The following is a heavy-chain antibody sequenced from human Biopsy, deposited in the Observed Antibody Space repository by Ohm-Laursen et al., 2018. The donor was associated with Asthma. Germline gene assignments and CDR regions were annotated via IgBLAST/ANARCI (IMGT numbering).Heavy chain of an antibody. J-gene: IGHJ6*02. Sequence: SSVKVSCKASGGTFSSYAISWVRQAPGQGLEWMRGIIPIFGTANYAQKFQGRVTITADESTSTAYMELSSLRSEDTAVYYCARDPHNSYLASLRTKFNYYYYGMDVWGQGTTVTVSS. CDR1: GGTFSSYA. CDR3: ARDPHNSYLASLRTKFNYYYYGMDV. CDR2: IIPIFGTA. D-gene: IGHD1-7*01. V-gene: IGHV1-69*01.